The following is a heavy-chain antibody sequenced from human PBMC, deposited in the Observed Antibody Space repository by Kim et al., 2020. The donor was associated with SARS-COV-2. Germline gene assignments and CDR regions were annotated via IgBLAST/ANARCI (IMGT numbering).Heavy chain of an antibody. J-gene: IGHJ6*02. D-gene: IGHD6-19*01. CDR3: ARRGGAIAVAGRNGYYYYYGMDV. CDR2: IYPGDSDT. V-gene: IGHV5-51*01. CDR1: GYSFTSYW. Sequence: GESLKISCKGSGYSFTSYWIGWVRQMPGKGLEWMGIIYPGDSDTRYSPSFQGQVTISADKSISTAYLQWSSLKASDTAMYYCARRGGAIAVAGRNGYYYYYGMDVWGQGTTVTVSS.